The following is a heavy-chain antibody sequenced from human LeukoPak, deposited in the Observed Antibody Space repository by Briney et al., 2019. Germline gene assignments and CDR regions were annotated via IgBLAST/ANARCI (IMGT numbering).Heavy chain of an antibody. V-gene: IGHV4-59*01. Sequence: SETLSLTCTVSGGSISSYYWSWIRQPPGKGLEWIGYIYYSGSTNYNPSLKSRVTISVDTSKNQFSLKLSSVTAADTAVYYCARDLRRYDYVWGSYRYTHNWFDPWGQGTLVTVSS. D-gene: IGHD3-16*02. CDR2: IYYSGST. J-gene: IGHJ5*02. CDR3: ARDLRRYDYVWGSYRYTHNWFDP. CDR1: GGSISSYY.